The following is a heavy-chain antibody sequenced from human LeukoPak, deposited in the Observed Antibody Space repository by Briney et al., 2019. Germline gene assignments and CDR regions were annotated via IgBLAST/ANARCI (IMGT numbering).Heavy chain of an antibody. Sequence: PSETLSLTCTVSGGSISSSYWSWIRQPPGKGLEWIGYLSYSGDTNYNPSLQSRVTISIDTSKNQFSLKLSSVTAADTAVYYCARQAYNILTGSGTYYFDYWGQGTLVTVSS. CDR1: GGSISSSY. J-gene: IGHJ4*02. CDR2: LSYSGDT. CDR3: ARQAYNILTGSGTYYFDY. D-gene: IGHD3-9*01. V-gene: IGHV4-59*08.